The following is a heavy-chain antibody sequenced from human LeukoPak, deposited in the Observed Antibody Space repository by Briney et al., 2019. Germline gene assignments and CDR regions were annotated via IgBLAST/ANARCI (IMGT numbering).Heavy chain of an antibody. D-gene: IGHD3-22*01. V-gene: IGHV3-23*01. Sequence: PGGSLRPSCATSGFTSHSYAMSWVRQAPGKGLEWVSAINGGGDVTYYADSVQGRFFLSRDNAKNTLYLQLNSLRAEDTAVYYCARNYYDSSGYSPFFDYWGQGTLVTVSS. CDR2: INGGGDVT. CDR1: GFTSHSYA. CDR3: ARNYYDSSGYSPFFDY. J-gene: IGHJ4*02.